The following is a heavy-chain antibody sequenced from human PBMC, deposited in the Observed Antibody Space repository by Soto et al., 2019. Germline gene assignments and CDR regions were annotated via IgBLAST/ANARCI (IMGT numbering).Heavy chain of an antibody. CDR2: ISYDGSNK. CDR3: CSSRDLDY. D-gene: IGHD6-13*01. Sequence: GGSLRLSCAASGFTFSSYGMHWVRQAPGKGLEWVAVISYDGSNKYYADPVKGRFTISRDNSKNTLYLQMNSLRAEDTAVYYCCSSRDLDYWGQGTLVTVYS. CDR1: GFTFSSYG. J-gene: IGHJ4*02. V-gene: IGHV3-30*03.